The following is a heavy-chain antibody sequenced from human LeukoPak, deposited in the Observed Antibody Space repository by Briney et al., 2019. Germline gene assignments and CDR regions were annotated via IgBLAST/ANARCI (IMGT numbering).Heavy chain of an antibody. CDR2: IYYSGST. Sequence: TSETLSLTCTVSGGSISSGDYYWSWIRQPPGKGLEWIGYIYYSGSTYYNPSLKSRVTISVDTSKNQFSLKLSPVTAADTAVYYCARADYDSSGYYIDDYWGQGTLVTVSS. J-gene: IGHJ4*02. CDR3: ARADYDSSGYYIDDY. D-gene: IGHD3-22*01. CDR1: GGSISSGDYY. V-gene: IGHV4-30-4*08.